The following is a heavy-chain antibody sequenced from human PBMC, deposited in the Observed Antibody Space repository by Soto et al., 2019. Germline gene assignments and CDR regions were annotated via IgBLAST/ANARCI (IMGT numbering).Heavy chain of an antibody. CDR1: GFTFSSYA. Sequence: GGSLRLSCAASGFTFSSYAMHWVRQAPGKGLEWVAVISYDGSNKYYADSVKGRFTISRDNSKNTLYLQMNSLRAEDTAVYYCARDFLYCSSTSCHIPWFDPWGQGTLVTVSS. J-gene: IGHJ5*02. V-gene: IGHV3-30-3*01. D-gene: IGHD2-2*02. CDR2: ISYDGSNK. CDR3: ARDFLYCSSTSCHIPWFDP.